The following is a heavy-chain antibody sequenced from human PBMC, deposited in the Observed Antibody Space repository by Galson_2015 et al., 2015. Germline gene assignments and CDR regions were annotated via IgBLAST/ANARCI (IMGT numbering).Heavy chain of an antibody. CDR2: IGDSGATK. V-gene: IGHV3-23*01. CDR1: GFTFSRFA. J-gene: IGHJ4*02. CDR3: AKDWSASN. D-gene: IGHD3-3*01. Sequence: SLRLSCAASGFTFSRFAMTWVRQAPGKGLEWVSVIGDSGATKKYATSVKGRFTISRDNSKNTVYLQMSSLRAEDTAVYYCAKDWSASNWGQGTLVTVSS.